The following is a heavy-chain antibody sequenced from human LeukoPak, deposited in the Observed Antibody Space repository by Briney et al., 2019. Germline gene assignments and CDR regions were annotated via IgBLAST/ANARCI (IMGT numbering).Heavy chain of an antibody. D-gene: IGHD6-19*01. J-gene: IGHJ4*02. CDR2: LNPSGRYT. CDR3: ARDNSDWAVDY. CDR1: VYTFAIYS. Sequence: GASVRVCFMAAVYTFAIYSMNWGRQAPGEGLEWMGMLNPSGRYTNYAQKFQGRVTMTMHTSTITVFMELSSLISEDTAVYSCARDNSDWAVDYWGQGTLVTVFS. V-gene: IGHV1-46*01.